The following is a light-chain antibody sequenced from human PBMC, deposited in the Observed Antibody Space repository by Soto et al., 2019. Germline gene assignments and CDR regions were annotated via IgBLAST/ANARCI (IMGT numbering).Light chain of an antibody. CDR2: EVS. J-gene: IGLJ1*01. Sequence: QSALTQPPSVSGSPGQSVTISCTGTSSDVGSYNRVSWYQQPPGTAPKLMIYEVSNRPSGVPDRFSGSKSGNTASLTISGLQAEDEADYYCSLYTTLYVFGTGTKLTVL. CDR3: SLYTTLYV. V-gene: IGLV2-18*01. CDR1: SSDVGSYNR.